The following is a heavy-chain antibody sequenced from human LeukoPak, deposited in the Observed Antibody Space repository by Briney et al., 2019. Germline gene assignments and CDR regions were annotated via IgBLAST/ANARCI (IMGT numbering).Heavy chain of an antibody. D-gene: IGHD6-13*01. V-gene: IGHV1-18*01. CDR3: ARDSGGYSSSWYDY. Sequence: ASVKASWKASGYTFTSYGISWVRQAPGQGLEWMGWISAYNGNTNYAQKLQGRVTMTTDTSTSTAYMELRSLGSDDTAVHYCARDSGGYSSSWYDYWGQGTLVTVSS. CDR2: ISAYNGNT. J-gene: IGHJ4*02. CDR1: GYTFTSYG.